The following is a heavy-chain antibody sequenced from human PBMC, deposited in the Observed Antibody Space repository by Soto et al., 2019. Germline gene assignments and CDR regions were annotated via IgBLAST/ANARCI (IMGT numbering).Heavy chain of an antibody. CDR2: VTSSGGKL. J-gene: IGHJ4*02. CDR3: ARGCSSSSFSVWAY. Sequence: GGPLGPSCEASGLILSSYTITMFPQAPGKGLWWFAWVTSSGGKLYYADAVKGRFTVSRGNSTNTLYLQMHSRRADDTAVYYCARGCSSSSFSVWAYWGQGTLVTVSS. V-gene: IGHV3-23*01. D-gene: IGHD2-2*01. CDR1: GLILSSYT.